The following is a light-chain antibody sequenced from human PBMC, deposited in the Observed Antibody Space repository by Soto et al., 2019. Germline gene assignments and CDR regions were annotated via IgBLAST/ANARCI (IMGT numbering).Light chain of an antibody. CDR3: SSYTSSSTLV. CDR2: TND. J-gene: IGLJ2*01. V-gene: IGLV1-44*01. Sequence: QSVLTQPPSASGTPGQRVTISCSGSRSNIGSNSVNWYWQVPGTAPKLLIYTNDQRPSGLPDRFSGSKSGASASLAISGLQSEDEADYYCSSYTSSSTLVFGGGTKLTVL. CDR1: RSNIGSNS.